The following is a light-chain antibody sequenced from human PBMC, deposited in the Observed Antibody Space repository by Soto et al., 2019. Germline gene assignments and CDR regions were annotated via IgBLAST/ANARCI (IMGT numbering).Light chain of an antibody. CDR2: KAS. Sequence: IQMTQSPFTLSASVGDKVTITFRASQSISSWLAWYQQKPGKAPKLLIYKASTLESGVPSNFSGSGSGTEFTLTISSLQPDDFATYYCQQYNTMVTFGQGTKVDIK. CDR1: QSISSW. CDR3: QQYNTMVT. J-gene: IGKJ1*01. V-gene: IGKV1-5*03.